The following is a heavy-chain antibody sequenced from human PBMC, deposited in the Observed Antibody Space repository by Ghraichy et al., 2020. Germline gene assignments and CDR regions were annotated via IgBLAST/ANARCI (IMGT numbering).Heavy chain of an antibody. CDR2: IYSGGST. CDR1: GFTVSSNY. D-gene: IGHD2-2*01. V-gene: IGHV3-53*01. J-gene: IGHJ6*02. Sequence: GGSLRLSCAASGFTVSSNYMSWVRQAPGKGLEWVSVIYSGGSTYYADSVKGRFTISRDNSKNTLYLQMNSLRAEDTAVYYCARDRIVVVPAANYYYYGMDVWGQGTTVTVSS. CDR3: ARDRIVVVPAANYYYYGMDV.